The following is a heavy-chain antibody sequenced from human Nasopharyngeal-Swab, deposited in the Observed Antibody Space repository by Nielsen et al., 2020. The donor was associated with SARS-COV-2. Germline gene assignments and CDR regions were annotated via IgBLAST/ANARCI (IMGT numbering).Heavy chain of an antibody. CDR3: ARDAGHIVLMVYAIHDYYYMDV. J-gene: IGHJ6*03. D-gene: IGHD2-8*01. CDR1: GGSFSGYY. CDR2: INHSGST. Sequence: SETLSLTCAVYGGSFSGYYWSWIRQPPGKGLEWIGEINHSGSTDYNPSLKSRVTISVDTSKNQFSLKLSSVTAADTAVYYCARDAGHIVLMVYAIHDYYYMDVWGKGTTVTVSS. V-gene: IGHV4-34*01.